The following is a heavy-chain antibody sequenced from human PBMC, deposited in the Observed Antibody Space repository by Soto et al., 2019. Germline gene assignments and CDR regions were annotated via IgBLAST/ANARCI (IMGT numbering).Heavy chain of an antibody. CDR2: INPSGGST. V-gene: IGHV1-46*01. D-gene: IGHD2-21*02. CDR1: GYTFTSYY. CDR3: ARDPVVVTAPPSRFFDY. J-gene: IGHJ4*02. Sequence: ASVKVSCKASGYTFTSYYVHWVRQAPGQGLEWMGIINPSGGSTSYAQKFQGRVTMTRDTSTSTVYMELSSLRSEDTAVYYCARDPVVVTAPPSRFFDYWGQGTLVTVSS.